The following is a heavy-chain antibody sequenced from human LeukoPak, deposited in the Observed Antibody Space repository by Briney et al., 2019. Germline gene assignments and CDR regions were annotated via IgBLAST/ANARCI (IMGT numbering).Heavy chain of an antibody. CDR3: ARDWPRFWSGYYPFDY. Sequence: ASVKVSCKASGYIFTSYGISWVRQAPGQGLEWMGWISAYNGNTNYAQKLQGRVTMTTDTSTSTAYMELRSLRSDDTAVYYCARDWPRFWSGYYPFDYWGQGTLVTVSS. CDR1: GYIFTSYG. J-gene: IGHJ4*02. CDR2: ISAYNGNT. D-gene: IGHD3-3*01. V-gene: IGHV1-18*01.